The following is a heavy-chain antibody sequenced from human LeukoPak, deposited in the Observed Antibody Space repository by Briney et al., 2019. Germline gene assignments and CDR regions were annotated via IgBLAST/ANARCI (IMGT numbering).Heavy chain of an antibody. Sequence: ASVKVSCKASGGTFSSYAISWVRQAPGQELEWMGRIIPILGIANYAQKFQGRVTITADKSTSTAYMELSSLRSEDTAVYYCARVPEQQLGPESNEPYFDYWGQGTLVTVSS. CDR2: IIPILGIA. CDR3: ARVPEQQLGPESNEPYFDY. CDR1: GGTFSSYA. V-gene: IGHV1-69*04. J-gene: IGHJ4*02. D-gene: IGHD6-13*01.